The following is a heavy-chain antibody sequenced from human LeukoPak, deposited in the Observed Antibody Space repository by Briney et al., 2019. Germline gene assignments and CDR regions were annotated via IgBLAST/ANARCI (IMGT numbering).Heavy chain of an antibody. J-gene: IGHJ3*02. CDR3: ARFIWFGSASDI. CDR1: GGSISGGSYY. V-gene: IGHV4-61*02. CDR2: IYTSGST. Sequence: SETLSLTCTVSGGSISGGSYYWSWIRQPAGKGLEWIGRIYTSGSTNYNPSLKSRVTISVDTSKNQFSLKLSSVTAADTAVYYCARFIWFGSASDIWGQGTMVTVSS. D-gene: IGHD3-10*01.